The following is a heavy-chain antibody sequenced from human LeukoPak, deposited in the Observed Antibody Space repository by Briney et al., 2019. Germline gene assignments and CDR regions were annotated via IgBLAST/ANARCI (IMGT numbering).Heavy chain of an antibody. Sequence: SETLSLTCTVSGGSISSYYWSWIRQPAGKGLEWIGRIYTSGSTNYNPSLKSRVTMSVDTSKNQFSLKLSSVTAADTAVYYCARGGRTDIVVVPAFYYYGMDVWGQGTTVTVSS. CDR3: ARGGRTDIVVVPAFYYYGMDV. V-gene: IGHV4-4*07. CDR2: IYTSGST. D-gene: IGHD2-2*01. J-gene: IGHJ6*02. CDR1: GGSISSYY.